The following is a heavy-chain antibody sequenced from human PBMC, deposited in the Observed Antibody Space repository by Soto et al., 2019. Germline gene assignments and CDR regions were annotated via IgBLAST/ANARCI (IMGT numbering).Heavy chain of an antibody. J-gene: IGHJ4*02. D-gene: IGHD6-19*01. CDR3: ARWGRYSTGWYDY. Sequence: QVQLVESGGALVKPGGSLRLSCAASGFTFSDYYMSWIRQAPGKGLEWISQISISSSQANYADSVKGRFTISRDNAKNSLYLQMNSLRAEDTAVYYCARWGRYSTGWYDYWGQGTLVTVSS. V-gene: IGHV3-11*05. CDR2: ISISSSQA. CDR1: GFTFSDYY.